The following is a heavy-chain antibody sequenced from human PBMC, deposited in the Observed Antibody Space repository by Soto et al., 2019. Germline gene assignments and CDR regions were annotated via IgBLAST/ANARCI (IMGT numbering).Heavy chain of an antibody. Sequence: SQTLSLTCAISGDSVSGNSAAWNWIRQSPSRGLEWLGRTYYRSRWYNDYAVSVKSRITVTPDTSKNQFSLHLNSVTPEDTAVYYCAREFTYYVSSDSYHDYWGQGALVTVSS. CDR2: TYYRSRWYN. CDR1: GDSVSGNSAA. J-gene: IGHJ4*02. CDR3: AREFTYYVSSDSYHDY. D-gene: IGHD3-16*01. V-gene: IGHV6-1*01.